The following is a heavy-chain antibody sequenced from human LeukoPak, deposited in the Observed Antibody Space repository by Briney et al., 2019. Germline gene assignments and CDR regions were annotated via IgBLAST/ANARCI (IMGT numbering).Heavy chain of an antibody. D-gene: IGHD1-7*01. J-gene: IGHJ4*02. CDR2: IYHSGST. V-gene: IGHV4-38-2*02. CDR3: AREKDWNYPLYYFDY. Sequence: PSETLSLTCTVSGYSISSGYYWGWIRQPPGKGLEWIGSIYHSGSTYYNPSLKSRVTISVDTSKNQFSLKLSSVTAADTAVYYCAREKDWNYPLYYFDYWGQGTLVTVSS. CDR1: GYSISSGYY.